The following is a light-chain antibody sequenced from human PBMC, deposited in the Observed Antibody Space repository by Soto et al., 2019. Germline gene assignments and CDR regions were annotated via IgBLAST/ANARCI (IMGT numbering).Light chain of an antibody. CDR2: KAS. V-gene: IGKV1-5*03. J-gene: IGKJ4*01. Sequence: DIQMTQSPSTLPSSVGDRVTSTCRANQSISTWLAWYQQKPGKAPNLLIYKASRLETGVPSRFSGSGSGTEFTLTINFLQPDDFATYYCQQYNSYSPLTFGGGTKVDIK. CDR1: QSISTW. CDR3: QQYNSYSPLT.